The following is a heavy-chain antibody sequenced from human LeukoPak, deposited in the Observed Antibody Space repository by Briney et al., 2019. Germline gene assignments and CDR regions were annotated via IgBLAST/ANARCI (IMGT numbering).Heavy chain of an antibody. CDR1: GFTFSSYA. J-gene: IGHJ4*02. CDR3: ARSITMVRGVIPYY. V-gene: IGHV3-23*01. CDR2: ISGSGGST. Sequence: GGSLRLSCAASGFTFSSYAMSWVRQAPGKGLEWVSAISGSGGSTYYADSVKGRFTISRDNSKNTLYLQMNSLRAEDTAVYYCARSITMVRGVIPYYWGQGTLVTVSS. D-gene: IGHD3-10*01.